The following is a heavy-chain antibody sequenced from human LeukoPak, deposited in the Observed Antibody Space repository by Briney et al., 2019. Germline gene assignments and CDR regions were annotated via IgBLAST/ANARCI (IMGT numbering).Heavy chain of an antibody. D-gene: IGHD3-22*01. CDR2: IYYSGNT. CDR3: ARSYYYDSSAFDN. J-gene: IGHJ5*02. Sequence: SQTLSLTCTVSGASTSSGTYYWSWIRQHPGKGLEWIGYIYYSGNTYYNPSLKSRVTISVDTSKNQFSLKLSSVTAADTAVYYCARSYYYDSSAFDNWGQGTLVTVSS. V-gene: IGHV4-31*03. CDR1: GASTSSGTYY.